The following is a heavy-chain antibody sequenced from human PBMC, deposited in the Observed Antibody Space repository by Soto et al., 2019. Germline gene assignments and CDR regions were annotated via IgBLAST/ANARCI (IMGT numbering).Heavy chain of an antibody. CDR2: IYWDDDN. CDR1: GFSLTSTAVG. CDR3: AHGSGWLSDY. J-gene: IGHJ4*02. V-gene: IGHV2-5*02. Sequence: QITLKESGPTLLKPTQTLTLTCTFSGFSLTSTAVGVNWIRQPPGKALEWLALIYWDDDNQYSPSLKSRLSITKDTSKNQVVLTMTNMDPVDTATYYCAHGSGWLSDYWGPGTLVTVSS. D-gene: IGHD6-19*01.